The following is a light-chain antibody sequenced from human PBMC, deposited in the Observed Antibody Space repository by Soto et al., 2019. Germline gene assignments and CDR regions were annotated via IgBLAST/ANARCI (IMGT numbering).Light chain of an antibody. Sequence: EIVMTQSPAPLSLSPGERATLSCRASQGVSRHLAWYQQKPGQAPRLLIYAASTRAAGVPARFSGSGSGTESTLTISSLQSEDFTVYFCQQYHQSPLTFGGGTKVEI. V-gene: IGKV3D-15*01. J-gene: IGKJ4*01. CDR3: QQYHQSPLT. CDR1: QGVSRH. CDR2: AAS.